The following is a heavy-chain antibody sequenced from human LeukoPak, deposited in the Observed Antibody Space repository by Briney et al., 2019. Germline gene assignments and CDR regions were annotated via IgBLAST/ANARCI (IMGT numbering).Heavy chain of an antibody. J-gene: IGHJ3*02. CDR3: ARLRRYCSGGSCSDAFDI. CDR1: GGSISSYY. V-gene: IGHV4-59*08. Sequence: SETLSLTCTVSGGSISSYYWSWIRQPPGKGLEWIGYIYYSGSTNYNPSLKSRVTISVDTSKNQFSLKLSSVTAADTAVYYCARLRRYCSGGSCSDAFDIWGQGTMVTVSS. D-gene: IGHD2-15*01. CDR2: IYYSGST.